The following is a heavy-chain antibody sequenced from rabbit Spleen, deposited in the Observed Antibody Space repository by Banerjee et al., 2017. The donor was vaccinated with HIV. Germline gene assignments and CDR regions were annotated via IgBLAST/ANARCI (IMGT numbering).Heavy chain of an antibody. CDR3: ARDGTGGSYFAL. CDR1: GFDFNSYG. V-gene: IGHV1S47*01. CDR2: IDPVFGIT. Sequence: QEQLKESGGGLVQPGESLKLSCKASGFDFNSYGVSWVRQAPGKGLEWIGYIDPVFGITYYANWVNGRFSISRENAQNTVFLQMTSLTAADTATYFCARDGTGGSYFALWGPGTLVTVS. J-gene: IGHJ6*01. D-gene: IGHD8-1*01.